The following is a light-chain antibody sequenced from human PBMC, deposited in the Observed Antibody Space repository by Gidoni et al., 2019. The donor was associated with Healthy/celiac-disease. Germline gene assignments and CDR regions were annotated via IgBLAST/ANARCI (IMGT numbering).Light chain of an antibody. J-gene: IGLJ1*01. CDR1: KLGDKY. CDR3: QAWDSSTAS. V-gene: IGLV3-1*01. Sequence: SYALTQPPSVSVSPGQTASITCSGDKLGDKYACWYQQKPGQSPVLVMYQDSKRPSGIPERFSGSNSGNTATLTISGTQAMDEADYYCQAWDSSTASFGTGTKVTVL. CDR2: QDS.